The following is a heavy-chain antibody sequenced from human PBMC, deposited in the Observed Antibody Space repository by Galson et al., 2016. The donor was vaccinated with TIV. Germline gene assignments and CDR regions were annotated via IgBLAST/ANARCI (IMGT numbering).Heavy chain of an antibody. V-gene: IGHV3-20*04. Sequence: SLRLSCAASGFTFDDYGMSWVRQVPGKGLEWVSDINWNGAATGYADSVQGRFTISRDNAKKSVHQQMNSLRVEDTAFYYCARITVGGIWNAIDIWGQGTMVSVSP. CDR1: GFTFDDYG. CDR3: ARITVGGIWNAIDI. CDR2: INWNGAAT. J-gene: IGHJ3*02. D-gene: IGHD3-3*01.